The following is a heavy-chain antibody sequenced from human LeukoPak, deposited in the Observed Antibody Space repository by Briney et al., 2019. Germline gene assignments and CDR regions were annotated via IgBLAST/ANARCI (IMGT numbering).Heavy chain of an antibody. D-gene: IGHD2-15*01. J-gene: IGHJ4*02. CDR3: ARVLGYCSAGSCYPGAY. V-gene: IGHV5-51*01. CDR1: GYSFNTYW. Sequence: GESLKISCKGSGYSFNTYWIGWVRQMPGKGLEWMGIIYPGDSDTRYSPSFQGQVTISVDKSISTAYLRWSSLKASDTAMYYCARVLGYCSAGSCYPGAYWGQGTLVTVSS. CDR2: IYPGDSDT.